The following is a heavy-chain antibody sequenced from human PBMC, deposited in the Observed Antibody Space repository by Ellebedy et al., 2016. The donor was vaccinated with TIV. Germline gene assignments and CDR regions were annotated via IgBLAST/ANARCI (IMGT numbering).Heavy chain of an antibody. D-gene: IGHD6-19*01. Sequence: GGSLRLSCAASGFRFSGYEMNWVRQAPGKGLEWVSYISSSGSTIYYVDSVKGRFTISRDNAKNSLYLQMNSLRAEDTAVYYCASFGGRSSGWYLSLHDMDVWGQGTTVTVSS. V-gene: IGHV3-48*03. CDR3: ASFGGRSSGWYLSLHDMDV. CDR1: GFRFSGYE. CDR2: ISSSGSTI. J-gene: IGHJ6*02.